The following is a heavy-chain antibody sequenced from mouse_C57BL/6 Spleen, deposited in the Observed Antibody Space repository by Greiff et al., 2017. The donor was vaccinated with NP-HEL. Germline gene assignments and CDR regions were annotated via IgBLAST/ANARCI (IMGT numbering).Heavy chain of an antibody. CDR3: ASDEGY. CDR2: IHPISGST. Sequence: QVQLKQPGAELVKPGASVKLSCKASGYTFTNYWMHWVKQRPGQGLEWIGMIHPISGSTKDNEKFKSKATLTVDKSSSTAYMQLSSLTSEDSAVYYCASDEGYWGQGTTLTVSS. J-gene: IGHJ2*01. CDR1: GYTFTNYW. V-gene: IGHV1-64*01.